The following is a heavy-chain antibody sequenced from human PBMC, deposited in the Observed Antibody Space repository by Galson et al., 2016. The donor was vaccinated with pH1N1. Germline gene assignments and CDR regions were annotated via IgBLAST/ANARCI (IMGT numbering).Heavy chain of an antibody. CDR2: ISGSGGRT. Sequence: SLRLSCAASGFTFSSCAMSWVRQAPGKGLEWVSSISGSGGRTDSADSVKGRFTIYRDNSKNTLSLQLTSLGVEDTAVYYCAKNDSSGFYYGRRLKWGQGTLVIVSS. D-gene: IGHD3-22*01. CDR1: GFTFSSCA. CDR3: AKNDSSGFYYGRRLK. V-gene: IGHV3-23*01. J-gene: IGHJ4*02.